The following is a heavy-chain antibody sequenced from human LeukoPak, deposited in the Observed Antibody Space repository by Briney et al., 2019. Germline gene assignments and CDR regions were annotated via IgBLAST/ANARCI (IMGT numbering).Heavy chain of an antibody. V-gene: IGHV3-7*01. Sequence: GWCLTLSCVASRFTLSSYWMSWVRQAPGKGLEGVANIKQDGCEKYYVDSLKGRFTISRDNAKNSLYLQMNSLRAEDTAVYYCARGSRVAVGGTGFDYWGQGTLVTVSS. CDR1: RFTLSSYW. D-gene: IGHD6-19*01. CDR2: IKQDGCEK. J-gene: IGHJ4*02. CDR3: ARGSRVAVGGTGFDY.